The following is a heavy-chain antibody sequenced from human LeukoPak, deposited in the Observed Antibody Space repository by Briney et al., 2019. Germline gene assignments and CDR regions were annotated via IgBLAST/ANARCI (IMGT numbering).Heavy chain of an antibody. D-gene: IGHD1-26*01. CDR3: ARKYGRYYYYGMDV. V-gene: IGHV1-69*04. J-gene: IGHJ6*02. Sequence: ASVKVSCKASGGTFSSYAISWVRQAPGQGLEWMGRIIPILGIANYAQKFQGRVTITADKSTSTAYMELSSLRSEDTAVYYCARKYGRYYYYGMDVWGQGTTVTVPS. CDR2: IIPILGIA. CDR1: GGTFSSYA.